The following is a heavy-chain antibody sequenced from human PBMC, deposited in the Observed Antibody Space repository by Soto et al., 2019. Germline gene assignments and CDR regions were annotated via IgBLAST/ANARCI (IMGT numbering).Heavy chain of an antibody. CDR3: ARGSRQQLAYNWFDP. D-gene: IGHD6-13*01. CDR1: GGSISSGGYY. CDR2: IYYSGST. V-gene: IGHV4-31*03. J-gene: IGHJ5*02. Sequence: QVQLQESGPGLVKPSQTLSLTCTVSGGSISSGGYYWSWIRQHPGKGLEWIGYIYYSGSTSYNPSLKSRVTISVDTSKKQFSQKLSSVTAADTAVYYCARGSRQQLAYNWFDPWGQGTLVTVSS.